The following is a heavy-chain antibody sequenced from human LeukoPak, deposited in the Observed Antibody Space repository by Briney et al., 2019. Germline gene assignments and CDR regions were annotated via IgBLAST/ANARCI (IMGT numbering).Heavy chain of an antibody. CDR1: GFTFSTYA. V-gene: IGHV3-21*04. CDR2: ISSSSVYI. Sequence: GGSLRLSCAASGFTFSTYAMSWVRQAPGKGLEWVSSISSSSVYIHYADSVKGRFTISRDNGKDSLYLQMSSLTAEDTALFYCARDDVRYGAFDIWGQGTMVTVSS. D-gene: IGHD1-1*01. CDR3: ARDDVRYGAFDI. J-gene: IGHJ3*02.